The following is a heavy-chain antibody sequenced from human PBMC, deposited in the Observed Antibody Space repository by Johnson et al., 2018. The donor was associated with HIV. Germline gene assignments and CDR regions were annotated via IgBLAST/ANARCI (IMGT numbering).Heavy chain of an antibody. CDR2: ISYDGSYK. D-gene: IGHD4-17*01. CDR1: GLTFSYYA. Sequence: QAQLVESGGGVVQPGRSLRLSCASSGLTFSYYAMHWVRQAPDKGLDWLSVISYDGSYKYYADSVKGRFTISRDNSKNTLYLQMNSLRAEDTAVYYCARALTTDAFDIWGQGTMVTVSS. J-gene: IGHJ3*02. V-gene: IGHV3-30*04. CDR3: ARALTTDAFDI.